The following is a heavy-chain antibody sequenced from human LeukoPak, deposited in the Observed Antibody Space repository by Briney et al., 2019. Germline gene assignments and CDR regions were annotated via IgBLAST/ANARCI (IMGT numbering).Heavy chain of an antibody. CDR3: ARDAVPAAIGWFDP. J-gene: IGHJ5*02. V-gene: IGHV1-18*01. CDR2: ISAYNGNT. D-gene: IGHD2-2*01. CDR1: GYTFTGYG. Sequence: ASVKVSCKASGYTFTGYGISWVRQAPGQGLEWMGWISAYNGNTNYAQKLQGRVTMTTDTSTSTAYMELRSLRSDDTAVYYCARDAVPAAIGWFDPWGQGTLVTVSS.